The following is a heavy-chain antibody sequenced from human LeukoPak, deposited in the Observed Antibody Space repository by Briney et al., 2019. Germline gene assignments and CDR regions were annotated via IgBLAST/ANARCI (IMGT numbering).Heavy chain of an antibody. CDR1: AFTFSSYE. CDR2: ISSSGSTI. D-gene: IGHD6-13*01. J-gene: IGHJ4*02. CDR3: ARGYSSSWYGGFDY. V-gene: IGHV3-48*03. Sequence: GGSLRLACAPSAFTFSSYEMCWVRQAPVKELEWVSYISSSGSTIYYADSVKGRFTISRDNAKNSLYLQMNSLRAEDTAVYYCARGYSSSWYGGFDYWGQGTLVTVSS.